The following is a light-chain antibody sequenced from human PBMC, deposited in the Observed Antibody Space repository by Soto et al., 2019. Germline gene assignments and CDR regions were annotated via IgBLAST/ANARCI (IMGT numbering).Light chain of an antibody. CDR3: QQRTNWLYT. CDR2: DAS. Sequence: EIVLTQSPATLSLSPGETATLSCRASQFFGSYLAWYQQRPGQAPRLLIYDASNRATDIPARFRGSGSGTDFTLTISSLEPEDFGVFYCQQRTNWLYTFGQGTKVEIK. V-gene: IGKV3-11*01. J-gene: IGKJ2*01. CDR1: QFFGSY.